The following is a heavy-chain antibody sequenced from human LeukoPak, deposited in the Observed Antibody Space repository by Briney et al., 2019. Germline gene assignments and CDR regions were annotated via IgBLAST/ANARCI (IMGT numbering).Heavy chain of an antibody. CDR2: FDPEDGET. CDR3: ATARRIGSLPPFDY. V-gene: IGHV1-24*01. D-gene: IGHD1-14*01. CDR1: GYTLTELS. Sequence: GASVKVSCKVSGYTLTELSMHWVRQAPGKGLEWMGGFDPEDGETIYAQKFQGRVTMTEDTSTDTAYMELSSLRSEDTAVYYCATARRIGSLPPFDYWGQGTLVTVSS. J-gene: IGHJ4*02.